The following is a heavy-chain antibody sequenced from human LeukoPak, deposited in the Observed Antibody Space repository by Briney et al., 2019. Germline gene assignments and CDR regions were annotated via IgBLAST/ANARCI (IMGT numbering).Heavy chain of an antibody. J-gene: IGHJ4*02. CDR1: GYTFTGYY. CDR3: ASGSGGSRYFDY. CDR2: INPNSGGT. D-gene: IGHD6-13*01. V-gene: IGHV1-2*06. Sequence: ASVKVSCKASGYTFTGYYMHCVRQAPGQGLEWMGRINPNSGGTNYAQKFQGRVTMTTDTSTSTAYMELRSLRSDDTAVYYCASGSGGSRYFDYWGQGTLVTVSS.